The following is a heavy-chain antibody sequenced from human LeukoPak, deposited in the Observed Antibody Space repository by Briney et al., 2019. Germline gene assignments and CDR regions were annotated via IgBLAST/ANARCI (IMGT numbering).Heavy chain of an antibody. CDR1: GFTVSSNY. CDR3: TRGPRGYPYYFDY. Sequence: PGGSLRLSCAASGFTVSSNYMSWVRQAPGKGLEWVSLIYSGGSTYYADSVTGRFTISRDNSKNTLYLQMNSLRAEDTAVYYCTRGPRGYPYYFDYWGQGTLFTVSS. D-gene: IGHD5-18*01. V-gene: IGHV3-53*01. CDR2: IYSGGST. J-gene: IGHJ4*02.